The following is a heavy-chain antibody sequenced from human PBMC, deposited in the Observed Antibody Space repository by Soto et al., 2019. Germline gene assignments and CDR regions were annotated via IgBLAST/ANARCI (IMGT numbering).Heavy chain of an antibody. CDR1: GGSISSGGYY. Sequence: SETLSLTCSVSGGSISSGGYYWSWIRQLPGKDLEWIGYIYHSGNTYYNSSLKSRLTISVDTSKNQFSLKLKSVTAADTALYFCARQRTSVVTQAYFDVWGPGSLVTVSS. D-gene: IGHD2-21*02. CDR2: IYHSGNT. V-gene: IGHV4-31*03. J-gene: IGHJ4*02. CDR3: ARQRTSVVTQAYFDV.